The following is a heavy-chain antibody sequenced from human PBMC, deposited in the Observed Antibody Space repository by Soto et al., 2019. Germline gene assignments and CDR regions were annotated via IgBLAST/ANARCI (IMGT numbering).Heavy chain of an antibody. Sequence: EVQLLESGGGLVQPGGSLRLSCAASGFTFSNYAMNWVRQAPGKGLEWVSGITGSGGSTYYADFVKGRFTISRDNSKNTLYLQMNSLRVEDTTVYYCIVGAGHSGDCWGQGTLVTVSS. CDR1: GFTFSNYA. D-gene: IGHD1-26*01. V-gene: IGHV3-23*01. J-gene: IGHJ4*02. CDR3: IVGAGHSGDC. CDR2: ITGSGGST.